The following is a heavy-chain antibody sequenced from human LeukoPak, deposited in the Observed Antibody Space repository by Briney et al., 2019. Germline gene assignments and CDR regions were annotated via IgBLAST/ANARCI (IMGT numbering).Heavy chain of an antibody. J-gene: IGHJ4*02. CDR2: ISYDGSNK. CDR3: ARAPQRGIVGATPFDY. D-gene: IGHD1-26*01. CDR1: GFTFSSYA. Sequence: GGSLRLSCAASGFTFSSYAMHWVRQAPGKGLEWVAVISYDGSNKYFADSVKGRFTISRDNSKNTLYLQMNSLRAEDTAVYYCARAPQRGIVGATPFDYWGQGTLVTVSS. V-gene: IGHV3-30*04.